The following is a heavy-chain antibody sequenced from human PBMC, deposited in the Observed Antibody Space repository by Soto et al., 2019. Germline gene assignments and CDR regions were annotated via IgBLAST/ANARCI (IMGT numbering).Heavy chain of an antibody. CDR2: ISGYNGDT. J-gene: IGHJ6*02. Sequence: QGQLVQSEAEVKKPGASVKVSCKASGYPFTTYGISWVRQAPGQGLDWMGWISGYNGDTNYAQKFQGRVTMTIDTSTGTAYMEVRSLTSDDTAVYYCAKNGQPPYYYYGLDVWGQGTKVTVSS. V-gene: IGHV1-18*01. D-gene: IGHD2-8*01. CDR3: AKNGQPPYYYYGLDV. CDR1: GYPFTTYG.